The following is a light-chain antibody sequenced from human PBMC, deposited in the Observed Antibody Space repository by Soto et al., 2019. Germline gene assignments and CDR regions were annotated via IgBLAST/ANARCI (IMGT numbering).Light chain of an antibody. CDR2: AAS. J-gene: IGKJ1*01. CDR1: QNINIY. Sequence: DIQMTQSPSTLSASVGDRVTITCRASQNINIYLAWYQQKPGKAPKLLIYAASRLESEVPSRFSGSRSGTEFILSISSLQPDDFATYYCQQYNTEATFGQGTKVEI. CDR3: QQYNTEAT. V-gene: IGKV1-5*03.